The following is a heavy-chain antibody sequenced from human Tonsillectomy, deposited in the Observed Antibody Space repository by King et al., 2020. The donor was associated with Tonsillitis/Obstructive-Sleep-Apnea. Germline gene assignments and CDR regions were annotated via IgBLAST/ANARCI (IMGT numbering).Heavy chain of an antibody. Sequence: QLQESGPGLVKPSETLSLTCTVSGVSISTSSSSYYWGWIRQSPGKGLEWIGSIYSSRSTYYNPSLKSRVTISVDTSKNQFSLKLSSVTAADTAVYYCARAPDYWGQGTLVTVSS. CDR2: IYSSRST. CDR1: GVSISTSSSSYY. CDR3: ARAPDY. J-gene: IGHJ4*02. V-gene: IGHV4-39*07.